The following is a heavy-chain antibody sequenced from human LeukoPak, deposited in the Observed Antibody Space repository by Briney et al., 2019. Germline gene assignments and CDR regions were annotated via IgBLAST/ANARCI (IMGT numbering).Heavy chain of an antibody. CDR3: ARTFYDTLDSDAFDF. Sequence: GASVKVSCKASGYTFTDYFIHWIRQAPGQGLEWMGWINPNSGATSYAQKFQGRVTMTSDTYINTGNMGLTGLRFDETAVYYCARTFYDTLDSDAFDFWGQGTMVIVSS. V-gene: IGHV1-2*02. CDR1: GYTFTDYF. D-gene: IGHD2/OR15-2a*01. J-gene: IGHJ3*01. CDR2: INPNSGAT.